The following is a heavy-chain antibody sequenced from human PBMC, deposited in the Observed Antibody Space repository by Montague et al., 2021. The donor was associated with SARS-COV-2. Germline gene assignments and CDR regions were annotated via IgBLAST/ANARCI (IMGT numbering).Heavy chain of an antibody. Sequence: ETLSLTCTVSGASIDSDYWNWIRQPPGKGLEWIGYISYSGNTNYNPSLKSRVTISEDTSKNQFSLRLSSVTAADTAVYYCARTILKTYYDILTGYYKTPYGMDVWGQGTTVTVSS. J-gene: IGHJ6*02. D-gene: IGHD3-9*01. V-gene: IGHV4-59*01. CDR3: ARTILKTYYDILTGYYKTPYGMDV. CDR2: ISYSGNT. CDR1: GASIDSDY.